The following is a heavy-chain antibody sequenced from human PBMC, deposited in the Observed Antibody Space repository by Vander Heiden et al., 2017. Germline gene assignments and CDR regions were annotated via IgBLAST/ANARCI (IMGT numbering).Heavy chain of an antibody. V-gene: IGHV3-23*01. CDR3: AKRIAARLYYYGMDV. CDR2: IIGSGDST. J-gene: IGHJ6*02. D-gene: IGHD6-6*01. Sequence: EVQLLESGGGLVQPGGSLRLSCAASGHTFRSDTMSWVRQAPGKGRGWVSAIIGSGDSTYYADSVKGRFTISRDNSKNTLYLQMNSLRAEDTAVYYCAKRIAARLYYYGMDVWGQGTTVTVSS. CDR1: GHTFRSDT.